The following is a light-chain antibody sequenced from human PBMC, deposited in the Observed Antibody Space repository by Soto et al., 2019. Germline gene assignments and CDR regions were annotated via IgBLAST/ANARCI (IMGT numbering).Light chain of an antibody. CDR1: QDIRSNY. CDR3: QQYDSSPWT. Sequence: ETVLTQSPGTLSLSPGERATLSCRASQDIRSNYLAWYRQTPGQAPRLLIYGASKRASGIADRFSGSGSGTDFTLIISRLEPEDFAQYYCQQYDSSPWTFGQGTKVEIK. CDR2: GAS. J-gene: IGKJ1*01. V-gene: IGKV3-20*01.